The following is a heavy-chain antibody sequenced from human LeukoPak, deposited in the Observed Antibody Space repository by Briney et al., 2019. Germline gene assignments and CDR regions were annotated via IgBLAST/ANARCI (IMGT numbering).Heavy chain of an antibody. CDR1: GGTFNNYA. D-gene: IGHD5-18*01. CDR2: IIHIFGTT. Sequence: ASVKVSCKASGGTFNNYAISWVRQAPGQGLEWMGGIIHIFGTTNYAQKFQDRVTITGDESTGTAWMELSSLTSEDTAVYYCAISSSGYTYGYVSGWFDPWGQGTLVTVSS. V-gene: IGHV1-69*13. J-gene: IGHJ5*02. CDR3: AISSSGYTYGYVSGWFDP.